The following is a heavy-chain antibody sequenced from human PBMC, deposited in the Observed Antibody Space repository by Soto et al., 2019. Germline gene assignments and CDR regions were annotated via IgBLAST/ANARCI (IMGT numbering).Heavy chain of an antibody. J-gene: IGHJ3*02. Sequence: EVQLVETGGGLIQPGGSLRLSCAASGFTVSSNYMSWVRQAPGKGLEWVSVIYSGGNTYYADSVKGRFTISRDNSKNSLYLQMNSLRAEDTAGYSCARGTLPRGGGAFDIWGQGTMVSVSS. CDR2: IYSGGNT. V-gene: IGHV3-53*02. CDR1: GFTVSSNY. CDR3: ARGTLPRGGGAFDI. D-gene: IGHD3-10*01.